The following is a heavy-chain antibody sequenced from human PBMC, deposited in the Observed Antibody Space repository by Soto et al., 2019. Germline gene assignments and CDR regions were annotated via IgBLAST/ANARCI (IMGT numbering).Heavy chain of an antibody. CDR1: GFTFSSYA. D-gene: IGHD2-2*01. V-gene: IGHV3-64D*08. CDR2: ISSNGGST. CDR3: VKDDCSSTSCYFDY. Sequence: GALRLSCSASGFTFSSYAMHWVRQAPGKGLEYVSAISSNGGSTYYADSVKGRFTISRDNSKNTLYLQMSSLRAEDTAVYYCVKDDCSSTSCYFDYWGQGTLVTVSS. J-gene: IGHJ4*02.